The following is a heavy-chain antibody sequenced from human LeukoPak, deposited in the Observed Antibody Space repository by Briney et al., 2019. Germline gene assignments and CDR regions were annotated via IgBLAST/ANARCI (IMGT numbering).Heavy chain of an antibody. CDR1: GGSISSGSYY. CDR3: ARGPSRCSSSSCSLDY. J-gene: IGHJ4*02. Sequence: PSETLSLTCTVSGGSISSGSYYWRWIRQPAGKGLEWIGRIYTSGSTNYNPSLKSRVTISVDRSKNQFSLKLSSVTAAYTAVYYCARGPSRCSSSSCSLDYWGQGTLVTVSS. V-gene: IGHV4-61*02. D-gene: IGHD2-15*01. CDR2: IYTSGST.